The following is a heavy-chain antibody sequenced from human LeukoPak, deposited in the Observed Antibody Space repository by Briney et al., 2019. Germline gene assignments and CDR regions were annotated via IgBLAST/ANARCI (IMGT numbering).Heavy chain of an antibody. V-gene: IGHV3-23*01. CDR1: GFTFSSYA. CDR3: AKAARITIFGVVIHPFDY. D-gene: IGHD3-3*01. Sequence: QSGGSLRLSCAASGFTFSSYAMSWVRQAPGKGLEWVSAISGSGGSTYYADSVKGRFTISRDNSKNTLYLQMNSLRAEDTAVNYCAKAARITIFGVVIHPFDYWGQGTPVTVSS. J-gene: IGHJ4*02. CDR2: ISGSGGST.